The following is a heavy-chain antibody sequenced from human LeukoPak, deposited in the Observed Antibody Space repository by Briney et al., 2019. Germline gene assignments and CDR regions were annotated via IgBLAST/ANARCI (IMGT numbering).Heavy chain of an antibody. CDR2: INPNSGGT. J-gene: IGHJ4*02. Sequence: ASVKVSCKASGYTFTGYYMHWVRQAPDQGLEWMGWINPNSGGTNYAQKFQGRVTMTRDTSISTAYMELSRLRSEDTAVYYCARSSIAAPRYDYWGQGTLVTVSS. CDR3: ARSSIAAPRYDY. CDR1: GYTFTGYY. D-gene: IGHD6-6*01. V-gene: IGHV1-2*02.